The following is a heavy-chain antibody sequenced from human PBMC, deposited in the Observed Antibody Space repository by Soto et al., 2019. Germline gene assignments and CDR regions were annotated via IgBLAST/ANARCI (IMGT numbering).Heavy chain of an antibody. CDR2: INPSADST. CDR1: GYTFTNYF. Sequence: ASVKVSCKASGYTFTNYFIHWVRQAPGQGLEWMGIINPSADSTNYAQKFQGRVTMTRDTSTSTVYMELRSLRSEDTAVYYCAREYGGSRVFDYWGQGTLVT. V-gene: IGHV1-46*01. J-gene: IGHJ4*02. D-gene: IGHD1-26*01. CDR3: AREYGGSRVFDY.